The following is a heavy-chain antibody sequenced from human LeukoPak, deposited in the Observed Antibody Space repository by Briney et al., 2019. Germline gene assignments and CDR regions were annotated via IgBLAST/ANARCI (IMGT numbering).Heavy chain of an antibody. Sequence: PSETLSLTCTVSGGSISTGCYFWLCLRQNPGKPLEWIGYIYYTGSTYYNPSLKSRVTISVDTSKNQFSLRLTSVSAADTAVYYCARVPLVWRQGSLVSVSS. CDR3: ARVPLV. J-gene: IGHJ4*02. CDR2: IYYTGST. V-gene: IGHV4-31*03. CDR1: GGSISTGCYF.